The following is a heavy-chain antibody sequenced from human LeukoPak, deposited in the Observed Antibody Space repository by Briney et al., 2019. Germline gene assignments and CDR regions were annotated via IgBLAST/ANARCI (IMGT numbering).Heavy chain of an antibody. CDR2: IRYDGSNT. D-gene: IGHD3-22*01. CDR3: AKDPNRYDSSIYYCAY. J-gene: IGHJ4*02. CDR1: GFTFSSYA. Sequence: GGSLRLSCAASGFTFSSYAMSWVRQAPGKGLEWVAFIRYDGSNTYYADSVKGRFTISRDNSKNTLYLHMNRLRAEDTAVYYCAKDPNRYDSSIYYCAYWGQGTLVTVSS. V-gene: IGHV3-30*02.